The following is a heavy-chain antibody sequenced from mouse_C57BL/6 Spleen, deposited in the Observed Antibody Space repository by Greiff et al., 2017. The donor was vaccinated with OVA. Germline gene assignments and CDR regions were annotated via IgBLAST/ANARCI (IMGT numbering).Heavy chain of an antibody. CDR2: ISYDGSN. D-gene: IGHD2-4*01. V-gene: IGHV3-6*01. J-gene: IGHJ3*01. CDR3: ASVYYEEFAY. Sequence: EVKVEESGPGLVKPSQSLSLTCSVTGYSITSGYYWNWIRQFPGNKLEWMGYISYDGSNNYNPSLKNRISITRDTSKNQFFLKLNSVTTEDTATYYCASVYYEEFAYWGQGTLVTVSA. CDR1: GYSITSGYY.